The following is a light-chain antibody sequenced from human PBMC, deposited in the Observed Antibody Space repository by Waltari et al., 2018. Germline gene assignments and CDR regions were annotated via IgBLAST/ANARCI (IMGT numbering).Light chain of an antibody. CDR2: SAS. CDR1: QRVSSY. CDR3: QQTYSVPHT. V-gene: IGKV1-39*01. Sequence: IQMAQSPPSLSASVVHRVNITCRASQRVSSYLNWLQQKSGKAPQVLIYSASSLQPGAPSRFSGSGSGTDFTLTISSLQPEDFATYYCQQTYSVPHTFGQGTKLEIK. J-gene: IGKJ2*01.